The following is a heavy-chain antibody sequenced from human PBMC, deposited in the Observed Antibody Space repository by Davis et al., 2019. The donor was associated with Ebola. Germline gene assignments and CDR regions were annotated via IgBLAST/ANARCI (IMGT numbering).Heavy chain of an antibody. V-gene: IGHV3-66*04. D-gene: IGHD3-10*02. CDR2: IHTGGRT. Sequence: GESLKISCAASGFRVSGPYMSWVRQAPGKGLEWVSVIHTGGRTYYTASVKGRFTISRDNSKNTIYLQMSSLRAEDTAVYYCARHYVHDYYMGLDVWGQGTTVIVSS. J-gene: IGHJ6*02. CDR1: GFRVSGPY. CDR3: ARHYVHDYYMGLDV.